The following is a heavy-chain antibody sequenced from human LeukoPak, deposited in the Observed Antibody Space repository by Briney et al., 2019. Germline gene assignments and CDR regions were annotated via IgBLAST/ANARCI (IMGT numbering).Heavy chain of an antibody. Sequence: GGSLRLSCVGSGFNFSSLVMNWVRQAPGKGLEWISAISGGAGVTYYADSVKGRFTISRDNSKNSFFLDMNSLRADDTALYYCAKDGTFGDFDHWGQGALVAVSS. V-gene: IGHV3-23*01. CDR2: ISGGAGVT. J-gene: IGHJ4*02. CDR3: AKDGTFGDFDH. CDR1: GFNFSSLV. D-gene: IGHD3-16*01.